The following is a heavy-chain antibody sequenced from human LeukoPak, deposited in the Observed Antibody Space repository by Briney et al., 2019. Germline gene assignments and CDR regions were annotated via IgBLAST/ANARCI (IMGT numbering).Heavy chain of an antibody. Sequence: QAGGSLRLSCAASGFTFSNYGMHWVRQAPGKGLEWVALISYDGSNKYFADSVKGRFTISRDNSKNTLYLQMNSLRAEDTAVYYCARETVVVVISGEGFDYWGQGTLVTVSS. V-gene: IGHV3-30*03. CDR2: ISYDGSNK. CDR3: ARETVVVVISGEGFDY. J-gene: IGHJ4*02. D-gene: IGHD3-22*01. CDR1: GFTFSNYG.